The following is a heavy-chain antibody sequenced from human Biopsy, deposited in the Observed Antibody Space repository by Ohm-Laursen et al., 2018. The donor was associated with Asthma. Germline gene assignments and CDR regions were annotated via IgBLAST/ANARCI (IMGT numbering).Heavy chain of an antibody. Sequence: GASVKVSCKISGYSLTVLSMHWVRQAPGQGLEWMGGHVLEEGGTVNARRFQGRVTMTEDTTTDTAYMELSSLSSDDTAVYYCASDFPKDYVRYSFQFWGQGTLVTVSS. D-gene: IGHD5-18*01. CDR3: ASDFPKDYVRYSFQF. V-gene: IGHV1-24*01. CDR1: GYSLTVLS. CDR2: HVLEEGGT. J-gene: IGHJ4*02.